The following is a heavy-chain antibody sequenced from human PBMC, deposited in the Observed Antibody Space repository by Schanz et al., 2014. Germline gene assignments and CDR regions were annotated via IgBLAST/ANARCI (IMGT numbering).Heavy chain of an antibody. J-gene: IGHJ5*02. CDR1: GFTFGGYA. Sequence: VHLLESGGGLVKPGGSLRLSCAVSGFTFGGYALHWVRQAPGKGLEWVAVISYDGSTKYYADSVKGRFTISRDNSKNTLYLQINSLRAEDTAVYYCASGGYCTNGVCNGGRNWFDPWGQGTLVTVSS. CDR3: ASGGYCTNGVCNGGRNWFDP. V-gene: IGHV3-30-3*01. D-gene: IGHD2-8*01. CDR2: ISYDGSTK.